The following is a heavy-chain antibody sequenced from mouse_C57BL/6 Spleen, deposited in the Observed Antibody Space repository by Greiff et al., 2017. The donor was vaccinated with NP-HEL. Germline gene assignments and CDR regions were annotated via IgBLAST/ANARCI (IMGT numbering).Heavy chain of an antibody. V-gene: IGHV1-80*01. J-gene: IGHJ3*01. D-gene: IGHD4-1*01. CDR2: IYPGDGDT. CDR3: AREEGWDEAWFAY. Sequence: VQLQQSGAELVKPGASVKISCKASGYAFSSYWMNWVKQRPGKGLEWIGQIYPGDGDTNYNGKFKGKATLTADKSSSTAYMQLSSLTCEDSAVYFWAREEGWDEAWFAYWGQGTLVTVSA. CDR1: GYAFSSYW.